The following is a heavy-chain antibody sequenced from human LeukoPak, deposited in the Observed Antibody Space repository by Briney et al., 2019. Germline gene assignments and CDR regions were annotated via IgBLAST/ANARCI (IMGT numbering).Heavy chain of an antibody. V-gene: IGHV3-23*01. CDR2: ISGSGGST. D-gene: IGHD5-12*01. CDR3: ARDYSGWSLDP. Sequence: LSGGSLRLSFAASGFTFSSYGMSWVRQAPGKGLEWVSAISGSGGSTYYADSVKGRFTISRDNSKNTLYLQMNSLRAEDTAVYYCARDYSGWSLDPWGQGTLVTVSS. CDR1: GFTFSSYG. J-gene: IGHJ5*02.